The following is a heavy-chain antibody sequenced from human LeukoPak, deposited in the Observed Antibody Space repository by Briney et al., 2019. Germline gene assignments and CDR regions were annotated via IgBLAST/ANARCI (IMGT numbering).Heavy chain of an antibody. CDR1: GGTFSSYA. D-gene: IGHD3-22*01. J-gene: IGHJ4*02. CDR3: ARDAYYYDSSGYYTGLPSDY. V-gene: IGHV1-69*05. CDR2: IIPIFGTA. Sequence: SVKVSCKASGGTFSSYAISWVRQAPGQGLEWMGGIIPIFGTANYAQKFQGRVTITTDESTSTAYMELSSLRSEDTAVYYCARDAYYYDSSGYYTGLPSDYWVQGTLVTVSS.